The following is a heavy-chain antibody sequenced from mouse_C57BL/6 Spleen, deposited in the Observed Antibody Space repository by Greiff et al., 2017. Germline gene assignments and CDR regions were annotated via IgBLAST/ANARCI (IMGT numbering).Heavy chain of an antibody. J-gene: IGHJ2*01. CDR3: ARRDYGSSYLDY. CDR2: INPNNGGT. Sequence: VQLKESGPELVKPGASVKIPCKASGYTFTDYNMDWVKQSHGKSLEWIGDINPNNGGTIYNQKFKGKATLTVDKSSSTAYMELRSLTSEDTAVYYCARRDYGSSYLDYWGQGTTLTVSS. V-gene: IGHV1-18*01. CDR1: GYTFTDYN. D-gene: IGHD1-1*01.